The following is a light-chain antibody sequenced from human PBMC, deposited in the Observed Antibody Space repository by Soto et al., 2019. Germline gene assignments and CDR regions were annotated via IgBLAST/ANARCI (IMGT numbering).Light chain of an antibody. CDR3: TSWTTSTTMI. J-gene: IGLJ2*01. CDR2: DVN. Sequence: SPPPKPASLSGSPGQSITISCTGTSSDIGAYNFVSWYQQHPGKAPKLMLYDVNIRPSGVSNRFSGSKSGNTASLTISGLQAEDEADYYCTSWTTSTTMIFGGGT. V-gene: IGLV2-14*03. CDR1: SSDIGAYNF.